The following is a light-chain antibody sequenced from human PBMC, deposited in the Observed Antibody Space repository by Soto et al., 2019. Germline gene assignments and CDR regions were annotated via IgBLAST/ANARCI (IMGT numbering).Light chain of an antibody. V-gene: IGLV2-14*03. J-gene: IGLJ3*02. Sequence: QSALTQPASVSGSPGQSTTISCTGPSSNVGSTFNYVSWYQHHPGKAPRLIMSDVNHRPSGVSDRFSGSKSGNTASLTISGLQAEDEAHYFCSAYSTGSTPVLFGGGTKLTVL. CDR1: SSNVGSTFNY. CDR3: SAYSTGSTPVL. CDR2: DVN.